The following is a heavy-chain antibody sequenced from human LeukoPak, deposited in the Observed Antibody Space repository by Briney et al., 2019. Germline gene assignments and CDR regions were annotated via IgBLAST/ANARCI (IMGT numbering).Heavy chain of an antibody. Sequence: GESLRISCKGSGYSFTSYWIGWVRQMTGKGLEWMGIIYPGDSDTRYSPSFQGQVTISADKSISTAYLQWSSLKASDTAMYYCASSGWYGLGYYYGMDVWGQGTTVTVSS. V-gene: IGHV5-51*01. CDR1: GYSFTSYW. CDR3: ASSGWYGLGYYYGMDV. J-gene: IGHJ6*02. D-gene: IGHD6-19*01. CDR2: IYPGDSDT.